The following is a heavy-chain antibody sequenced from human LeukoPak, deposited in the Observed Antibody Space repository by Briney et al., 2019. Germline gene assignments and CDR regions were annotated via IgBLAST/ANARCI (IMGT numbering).Heavy chain of an antibody. CDR2: INPNSGGT. CDR3: ARDPSYGSGSYDY. V-gene: IGHV1-2*04. J-gene: IGHJ4*02. D-gene: IGHD3-10*01. Sequence: ASVKVSCKASEYTFTGYYMHWVRQAPGQGLEWMGWINPNSGGTNYAQKFQGWITMTRDTSISTAYMELSRLRSDDTAVYYCARDPSYGSGSYDYWGQGTLVTVSS. CDR1: EYTFTGYY.